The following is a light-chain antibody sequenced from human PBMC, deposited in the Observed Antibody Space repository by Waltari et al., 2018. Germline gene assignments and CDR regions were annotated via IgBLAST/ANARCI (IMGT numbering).Light chain of an antibody. J-gene: IGKJ2*01. Sequence: EIVLTQSPGTLSLSPGERATLSCRASQSVSSSTSAWSQQKTHQAPRLLIYGASNRANGIPARFGGSGSGADFTLIISSLEPEDFGVYYCQQRSTFGQGTKLEIK. CDR3: QQRST. CDR1: QSVSSST. CDR2: GAS. V-gene: IGKV3D-20*02.